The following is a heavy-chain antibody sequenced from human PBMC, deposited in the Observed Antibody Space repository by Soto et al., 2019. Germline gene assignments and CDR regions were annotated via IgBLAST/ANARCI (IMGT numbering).Heavy chain of an antibody. CDR3: ARGLAADGA. Sequence: QVQLVQSGAEVKKPGASVKVSCTASGYTFTHYAIHWVRHAPGQRFEWMGFINAGSGNTKYSPTFQRRLTFTKDTSASTAYMDLSSLRSEATAIYYCARGLAADGAWGQGTLVTVSS. CDR1: GYTFTHYA. V-gene: IGHV1-3*01. CDR2: INAGSGNT. D-gene: IGHD6-13*01. J-gene: IGHJ5*02.